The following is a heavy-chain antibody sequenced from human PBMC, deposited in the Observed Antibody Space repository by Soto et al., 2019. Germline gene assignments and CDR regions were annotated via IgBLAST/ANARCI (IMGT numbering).Heavy chain of an antibody. CDR1: GGSISSYF. J-gene: IGHJ4*02. CDR3: TRGGDPYKTGH. Sequence: SETLSLTCTVSGGSISSYFWSWIRQPPGKGLEWIGFIHYSGSTNYNPSLKGRVTMSVDTSKNQFSLKLTSVNTADTAIYYCTRGGDPYKTGHWGQGTLVTVSS. V-gene: IGHV4-59*01. CDR2: IHYSGST. D-gene: IGHD2-21*01.